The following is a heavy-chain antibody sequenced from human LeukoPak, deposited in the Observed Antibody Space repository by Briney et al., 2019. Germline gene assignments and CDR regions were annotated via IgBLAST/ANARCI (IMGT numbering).Heavy chain of an antibody. J-gene: IGHJ4*02. D-gene: IGHD1-26*01. CDR1: GGTFSSYA. Sequence: GASVKVSCKASGGTFSSYAISWVRQAPAQGLEWLGGIIPIFGTTNYAQRFQGRVTITADKSTSTAYMELSSLRSEDTAVYYCARESSMVGATGGYFDYWGQGTLVTVSS. V-gene: IGHV1-69*06. CDR3: ARESSMVGATGGYFDY. CDR2: IIPIFGTT.